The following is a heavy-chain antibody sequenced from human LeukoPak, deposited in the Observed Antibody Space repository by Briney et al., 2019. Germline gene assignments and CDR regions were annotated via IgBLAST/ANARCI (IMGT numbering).Heavy chain of an antibody. CDR2: IWYDGSNK. CDR1: GFTFSSYG. Sequence: GGSLRLSCAASGFTFSSYGMHWVRQAPGKGLEWVAVIWYDGSNKYYADSVKGRFTISRDNSKNTLYLQMNSLRAEDTAVYYCARDPTEPQGNDALDIWGQGTMVTVSP. D-gene: IGHD1-14*01. CDR3: ARDPTEPQGNDALDI. V-gene: IGHV3-33*01. J-gene: IGHJ3*02.